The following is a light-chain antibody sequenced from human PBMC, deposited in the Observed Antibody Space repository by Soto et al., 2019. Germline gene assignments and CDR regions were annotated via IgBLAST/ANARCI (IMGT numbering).Light chain of an antibody. CDR3: ISYTGSSTSYV. Sequence: QSVLTQPASVSGSPGQSITISCSGTRSDIGSYNYVAWYQQFPGKTPKILIYGVSNRPSGVSSRFSGSKSGNTAPLTISGLQAEDEADYYCISYTGSSTSYVLGSGNKVTV. CDR1: RSDIGSYNY. V-gene: IGLV2-14*01. J-gene: IGLJ1*01. CDR2: GVS.